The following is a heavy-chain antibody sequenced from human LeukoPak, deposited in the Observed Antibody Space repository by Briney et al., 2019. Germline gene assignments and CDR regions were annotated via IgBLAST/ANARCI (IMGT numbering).Heavy chain of an antibody. D-gene: IGHD3-3*01. J-gene: IGHJ4*02. CDR1: GYTFTSYY. CDR3: ARDLGLNYDFWSGPKDY. CDR2: INPSGGST. Sequence: GPSLKVSCKASGYTFTSYYMHWVRQAPGQGLEWMGIINPSGGSTSYAQKFQGRVTMTRDTSTSTVYMELSSLRSEDTAVYYCARDLGLNYDFWSGPKDYWGQGTLVTVSS. V-gene: IGHV1-46*01.